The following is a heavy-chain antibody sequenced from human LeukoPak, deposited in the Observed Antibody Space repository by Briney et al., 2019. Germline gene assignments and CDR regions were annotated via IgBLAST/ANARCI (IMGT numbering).Heavy chain of an antibody. Sequence: GASLKISCKGSGYIFTSYWISWVRQMPGKGLEWMGRIDPSDSYTNYSPSFQGHVTISADKSISTAYLQWSSLKASDTAMYYCARGNYDILTDYWGQGTLVTVSS. CDR1: GYIFTSYW. V-gene: IGHV5-10-1*01. D-gene: IGHD3-9*01. CDR3: ARGNYDILTDY. CDR2: IDPSDSYT. J-gene: IGHJ4*02.